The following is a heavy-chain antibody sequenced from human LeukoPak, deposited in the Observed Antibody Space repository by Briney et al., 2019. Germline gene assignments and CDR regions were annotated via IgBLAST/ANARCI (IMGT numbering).Heavy chain of an antibody. CDR2: MYYSGSGTT. CDR1: GGSISSNTYY. D-gene: IGHD1-26*01. J-gene: IGHJ4*02. CDR3: ARGKSRGSHIDY. Sequence: PSETLSLTCSVSGGSISSNTYYWGWIRQPPGKGLEWIGSMYYSGSGTTYYNPSLKSRVTISVDTSKNQFSLKLSSVTAADTAVYCCARGKSRGSHIDYWGQGTLVTVSS. V-gene: IGHV4-39*07.